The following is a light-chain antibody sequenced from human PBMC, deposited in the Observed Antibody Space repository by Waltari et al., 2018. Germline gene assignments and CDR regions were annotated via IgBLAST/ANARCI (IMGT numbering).Light chain of an antibody. J-gene: IGLJ2*01. V-gene: IGLV2-14*01. CDR2: EVS. CDR3: SSYATRYMVL. Sequence: QSALTQPASVPGSVGQSSSISCTGSNNDISAHNIFSWYHQNPGKPPKLVIYEVSNRPSGVSNRFSASKSGTTASLTISGLQAEDEAEYFCSSYATRYMVLFGGGTRVTVL. CDR1: NNDISAHNI.